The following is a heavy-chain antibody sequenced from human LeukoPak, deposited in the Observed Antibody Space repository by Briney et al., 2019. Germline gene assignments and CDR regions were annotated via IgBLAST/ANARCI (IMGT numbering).Heavy chain of an antibody. CDR2: INPSGGST. J-gene: IGHJ3*02. CDR3: ASQGLTTLGYCSSTSCFDRDAFDI. CDR1: GYTFTSYY. V-gene: IGHV1-46*01. D-gene: IGHD2-2*01. Sequence: VASVKVSCKASGYTFTSYYMHWVRQAPGQGLEWMGIINPSGGSTSYAQKFQGRVTMTRDTSTSTVYMELSSLRSEDTAVYYCASQGLTTLGYCSSTSCFDRDAFDIWGQGTMVTVSS.